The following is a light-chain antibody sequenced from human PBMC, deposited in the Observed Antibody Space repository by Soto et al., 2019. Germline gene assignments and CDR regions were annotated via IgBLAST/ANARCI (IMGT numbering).Light chain of an antibody. CDR3: QYGDT. CDR2: DAS. Sequence: EIVLTQSPATLSLSPGERATVSCRASQSVSNYLGWYQQKPGQAPRLLIYDASNRATGIPTRFSGSRSGTDFNLTIGCHEAEDFAVYYCQYGDTFGQATRLEIK. J-gene: IGKJ5*01. CDR1: QSVSNY. V-gene: IGKV3-11*01.